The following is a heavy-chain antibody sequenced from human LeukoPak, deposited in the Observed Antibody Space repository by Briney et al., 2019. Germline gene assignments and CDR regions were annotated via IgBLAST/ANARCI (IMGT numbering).Heavy chain of an antibody. CDR1: GFTFSSYA. V-gene: IGHV3-23*01. CDR3: AKDLQKYCSGGSCYTNFDY. CDR2: ISGSGGST. D-gene: IGHD2-15*01. J-gene: IGHJ4*02. Sequence: GGSLRLSCAASGFTFSSYAMSWVRQAPGKGLEWVSAISGSGGSTYYADSVKGRFSISRDNFKSTLYLQMNSLRAEDTAVYYCAKDLQKYCSGGSCYTNFDYWGQGTLVTVSS.